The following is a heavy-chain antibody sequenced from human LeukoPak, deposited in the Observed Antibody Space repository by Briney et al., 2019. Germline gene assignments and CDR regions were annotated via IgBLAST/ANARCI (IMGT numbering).Heavy chain of an antibody. CDR1: GYTFTSYG. CDR2: ISAYNGNT. J-gene: IGHJ6*03. CDR3: ARQTWIQLWPYYYYYMDV. D-gene: IGHD5-18*01. V-gene: IGHV1-18*01. Sequence: GASVKVSCKASGYTFTSYGISWVRQAPGQGLEWMGWISAYNGNTNYAQKLQGRVTMTTDTSTSTAYMELRSLRFDDTAVYYCARQTWIQLWPYYYYYMDVWGKGTTVTVSS.